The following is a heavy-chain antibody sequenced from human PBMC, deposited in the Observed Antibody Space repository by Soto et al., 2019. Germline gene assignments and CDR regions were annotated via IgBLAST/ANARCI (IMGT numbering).Heavy chain of an antibody. CDR3: ARGGSYTYAFTY. CDR2: ISADGSNK. D-gene: IGHD5-18*01. V-gene: IGHV3-30-3*01. CDR1: GFTFRSYT. Sequence: QVQLVESGGGVVQPGRSLRLSCVASGFTFRSYTMHWVRQAPGKGLEWVAAISADGSNKYYADSVKGRFTFSRDNSENTLYLQMNSLGVEDAAVYYCARGGSYTYAFTYWGQGTLVTVSS. J-gene: IGHJ4*02.